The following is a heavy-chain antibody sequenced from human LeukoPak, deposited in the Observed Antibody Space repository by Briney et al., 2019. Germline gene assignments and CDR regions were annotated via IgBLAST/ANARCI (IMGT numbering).Heavy chain of an antibody. D-gene: IGHD1-26*01. CDR2: IYYSGST. V-gene: IGHV4-61*01. CDR1: GGSVSSGSYY. CDR3: ARDRIVGVTHWFGP. J-gene: IGHJ5*02. Sequence: SETLSLTCTVSGGSVSSGSYYWSWIRQPPGKGLEWIGYIYYSGSTNYNPSLQSRVTISVDTSKNQFSLKLSSVTAADTAVYYCARDRIVGVTHWFGPWGQGTLVTVSS.